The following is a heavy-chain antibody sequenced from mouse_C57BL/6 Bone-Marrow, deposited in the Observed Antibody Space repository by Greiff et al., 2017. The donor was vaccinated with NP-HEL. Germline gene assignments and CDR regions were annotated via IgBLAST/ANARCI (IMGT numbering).Heavy chain of an antibody. CDR2: IDPSDSYT. V-gene: IGHV1-69*01. CDR1: GYTFTSYW. CDR3: ARVVTTVVESYV. Sequence: QVQLQQPGAELVMPGASVKLSCKASGYTFTSYWMHWVKQRPGQGLEWIGEIDPSDSYTNYNQKFKGKSTLTVDKSSSTAYMQLSSLTSEDSAVYYCARVVTTVVESYVWGTGTTVTVSS. D-gene: IGHD1-1*01. J-gene: IGHJ1*03.